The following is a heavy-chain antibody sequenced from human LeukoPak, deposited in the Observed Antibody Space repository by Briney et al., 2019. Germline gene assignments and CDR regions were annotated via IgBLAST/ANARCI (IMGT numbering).Heavy chain of an antibody. D-gene: IGHD1-26*01. CDR2: ISYDGSNK. J-gene: IGHJ4*02. Sequence: PGRSLRLSCAASGFTFSSYGMHWVRQAPARGRKWVAVISYDGSNKYYADSVKGRFTISRDNSKNTLYLQMNSLRAEDTAVYYCAKDKYSGSYGPLDYWGQGTLVTVSS. V-gene: IGHV3-30*18. CDR3: AKDKYSGSYGPLDY. CDR1: GFTFSSYG.